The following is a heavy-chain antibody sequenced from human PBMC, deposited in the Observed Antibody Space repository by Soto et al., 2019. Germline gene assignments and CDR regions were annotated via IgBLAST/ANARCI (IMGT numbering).Heavy chain of an antibody. D-gene: IGHD3-10*01. V-gene: IGHV1-18*01. CDR3: AREVEGSYSPADF. CDR1: GYTFTDHG. Sequence: QVQLVQSGPEVKKPGASVTVSCKTSGYTFTDHGIDWVRQAPGQGLEWVGWVSSYNGNTNYAYNLKDRVIMTTDASTITADMELRGLRSDDTGVYYCAREVEGSYSPADFLGQGAPVTVSS. J-gene: IGHJ4*02. CDR2: VSSYNGNT.